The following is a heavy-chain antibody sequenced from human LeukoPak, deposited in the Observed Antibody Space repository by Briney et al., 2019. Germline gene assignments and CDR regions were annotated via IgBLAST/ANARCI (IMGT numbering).Heavy chain of an antibody. Sequence: SETLSLTCTVSGGSISSYYWSWIRQPPGKGLEWIGYIYYSGSTNYNPSLKSRVTISGDTSKNQFSLKLSSVTAADTAVYYCARDTLDSSSGPWDPWGQGTLVTVSS. CDR1: GGSISSYY. D-gene: IGHD3-22*01. CDR2: IYYSGST. J-gene: IGHJ5*02. V-gene: IGHV4-59*01. CDR3: ARDTLDSSSGPWDP.